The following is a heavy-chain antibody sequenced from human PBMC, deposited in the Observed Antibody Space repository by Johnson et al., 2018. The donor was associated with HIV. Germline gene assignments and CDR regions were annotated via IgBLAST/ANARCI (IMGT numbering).Heavy chain of an antibody. J-gene: IGHJ3*02. D-gene: IGHD3-22*01. CDR2: IKQDGSEK. CDR1: GFSFSSYW. V-gene: IGHV3-7*01. CDR3: ARDALSSMIIVVPLFDI. Sequence: VQLLESGGGLVQPGGSLRLSCAASGFSFSSYWMNWVRQAPGKGLEWVANIKQDGSEKYYVDSVKGRFTISRDNAKNSLYLQMNGLRAEDTAVYYCARDALSSMIIVVPLFDIWGQGTMVTVSS.